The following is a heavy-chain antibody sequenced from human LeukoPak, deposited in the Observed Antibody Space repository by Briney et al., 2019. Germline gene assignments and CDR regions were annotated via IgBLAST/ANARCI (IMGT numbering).Heavy chain of an antibody. D-gene: IGHD6-13*01. Sequence: ASVKVSCKASGGTFSSYAISWVRQAPGQGLEWMGRIIPILGIANYAQKFQGRVTITADKSTSTAYMELSSLRSEDTAVYYCARDGSSSWSVYYYYGMDVWGQGTTVTVSS. CDR2: IIPILGIA. CDR3: ARDGSSSWSVYYYYGMDV. CDR1: GGTFSSYA. J-gene: IGHJ6*02. V-gene: IGHV1-69*04.